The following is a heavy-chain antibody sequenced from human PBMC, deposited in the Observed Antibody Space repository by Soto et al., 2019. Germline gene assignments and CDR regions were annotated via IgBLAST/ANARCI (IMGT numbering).Heavy chain of an antibody. CDR3: AREIVVARGASYFDY. Sequence: GSLRLSCAASGFTFSSYGMHWVRQAPGKGLEWVAVISYDGSNKYYADSVKGRFTISRDNSKNTLYLQMNSLRAEDTAVYYCAREIVVARGASYFDYWGPGTLVTVSS. CDR2: ISYDGSNK. D-gene: IGHD2-2*01. V-gene: IGHV3-30*03. J-gene: IGHJ4*02. CDR1: GFTFSSYG.